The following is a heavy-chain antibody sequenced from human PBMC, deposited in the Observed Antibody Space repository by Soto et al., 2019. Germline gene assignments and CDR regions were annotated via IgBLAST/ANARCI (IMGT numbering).Heavy chain of an antibody. CDR1: GFTFSSYG. CDR3: ARDQEVGVGALGSAGPGYYYYYYMDV. Sequence: GGSLRLSCAASGFTFSSYGMHWVRQAPGKGLEWVAVIWYDGSNKYYADSVKGRFTISRDNSKNTLYLQMNSLRAEDTAVYYCARDQEVGVGALGSAGPGYYYYYYMDVWGKGTTVTVSS. J-gene: IGHJ6*03. CDR2: IWYDGSNK. D-gene: IGHD3-22*01. V-gene: IGHV3-33*01.